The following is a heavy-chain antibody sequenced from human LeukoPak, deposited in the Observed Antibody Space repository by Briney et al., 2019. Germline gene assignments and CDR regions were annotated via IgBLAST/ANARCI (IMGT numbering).Heavy chain of an antibody. CDR3: AKEGSDYYGSGSYYYFDY. CDR1: GFTFSSYA. D-gene: IGHD3-10*01. CDR2: ISGSGGST. Sequence: GGSLRLSCAASGFTFSSYAMSWVRQAPGKGLEWVSAISGSGGSTYYADSVKGRFTISRDNSKNTLYLQMNSLGAEDTAVYYCAKEGSDYYGSGSYYYFDYWGQGTLVTVSS. V-gene: IGHV3-23*01. J-gene: IGHJ4*02.